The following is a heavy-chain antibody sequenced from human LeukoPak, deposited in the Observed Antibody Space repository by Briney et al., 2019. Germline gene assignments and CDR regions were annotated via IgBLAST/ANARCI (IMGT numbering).Heavy chain of an antibody. CDR2: IYTSGST. CDR1: GGSISSGSYY. Sequence: SETLSLTCTVSGGSISSGSYYWSWIRQPAGKGLEWIGRIYTSGSTNYNPSLKSRVTISVDTSKNQFSLKLSSVTAADTAVYYCARGGYDYDSSGYSRFDYWGQGTLVTVSS. D-gene: IGHD3-22*01. J-gene: IGHJ4*02. CDR3: ARGGYDYDSSGYSRFDY. V-gene: IGHV4-61*02.